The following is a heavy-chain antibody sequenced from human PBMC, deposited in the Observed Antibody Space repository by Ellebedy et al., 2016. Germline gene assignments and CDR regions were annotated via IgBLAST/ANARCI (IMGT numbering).Heavy chain of an antibody. Sequence: ETLSLTCAASGFTFSSHWMHWVRQAPGKGLVWVSGIDNDGSSTRYADSVKGRFTVSRDNAKNMLYLQMNSLRVEDTAVYYCVRDRPHNWFDPWGHGTLVNVSS. J-gene: IGHJ5*02. CDR1: GFTFSSHW. CDR2: IDNDGSST. CDR3: VRDRPHNWFDP. V-gene: IGHV3-74*01.